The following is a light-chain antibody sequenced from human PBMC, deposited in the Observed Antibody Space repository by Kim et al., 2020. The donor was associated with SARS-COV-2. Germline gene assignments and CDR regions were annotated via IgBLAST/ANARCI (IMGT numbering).Light chain of an antibody. Sequence: SALTQAPAVSVAWGQTDRITCQGDSLRSYYATWYQQKPGQAPILLIYGKNNRPSGIPDRFSGSSSGNTASLTITGTQAGDEADYYCNSRDTNDIVLFGG. CDR3: NSRDTNDIVL. CDR1: SLRSYY. CDR2: GKN. J-gene: IGLJ2*01. V-gene: IGLV3-19*01.